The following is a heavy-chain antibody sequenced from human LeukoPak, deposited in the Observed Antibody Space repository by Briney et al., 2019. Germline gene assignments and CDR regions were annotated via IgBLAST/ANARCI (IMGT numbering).Heavy chain of an antibody. CDR3: ARDLGRYYYDSSGYYDKPYSYYYYYGMDV. V-gene: IGHV1-2*02. J-gene: IGHJ6*02. CDR1: GYTFTGYY. Sequence: GASVKVSCKASGYTFTGYYMHWVRQAPGQGLEWMGWINPNSGGTNYAQKFQGRVTMTRDTSISTAYMELSRLRSDDTAVYYCARDLGRYYYDSSGYYDKPYSYYYYYGMDVWGQGTTVTVSS. D-gene: IGHD3-22*01. CDR2: INPNSGGT.